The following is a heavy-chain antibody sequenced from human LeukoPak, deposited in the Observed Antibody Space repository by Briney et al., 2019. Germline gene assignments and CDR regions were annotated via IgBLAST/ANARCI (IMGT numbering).Heavy chain of an antibody. J-gene: IGHJ6*03. Sequence: PGGSLRLSCAASGFTFSTYAIHWVRQAPGKGLEWVAVISFDGVNTFYADSVKGRFTISRDNSNNTVYLQMNNLRPEDTAFFYCARGQGYESYYYMDVWGKGTTVSVSS. V-gene: IGHV3-30*04. CDR3: ARGQGYESYYYMDV. CDR2: ISFDGVNT. CDR1: GFTFSTYA. D-gene: IGHD2-2*01.